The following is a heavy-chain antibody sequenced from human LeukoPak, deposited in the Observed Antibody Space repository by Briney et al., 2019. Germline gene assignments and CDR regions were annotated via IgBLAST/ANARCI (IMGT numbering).Heavy chain of an antibody. J-gene: IGHJ4*02. CDR3: AKDIVVVPAEGWFDY. CDR1: GFTFSSYA. Sequence: GGSLRLSCAASGFTFSSYAMSWLRQAPGKGLEGVSVISGSGGSTYYADSVKGRFTISRDNSKNTLYLQMNSLRAEDTAVYYCAKDIVVVPAEGWFDYWGQGTLVTVSS. D-gene: IGHD2-2*01. CDR2: ISGSGGST. V-gene: IGHV3-23*01.